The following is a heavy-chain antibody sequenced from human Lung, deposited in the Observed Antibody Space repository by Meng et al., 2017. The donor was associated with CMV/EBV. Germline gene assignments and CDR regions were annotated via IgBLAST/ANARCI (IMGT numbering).Heavy chain of an antibody. CDR2: IYHSGST. J-gene: IGHJ4*02. Sequence: LLEQPGPVLAEPSGTLSPTYAVACGSISSSNWWSWVRQPPRKGLEWIGEIYHSGSTNYNPSLKSRVTISVDKSKNQFSLKLSSVTAADTAVYYCASFPPPGKQWLVTDYWGQGTLVTVSS. CDR3: ASFPPPGKQWLVTDY. D-gene: IGHD6-19*01. V-gene: IGHV4-4*02. CDR1: CGSISSSNW.